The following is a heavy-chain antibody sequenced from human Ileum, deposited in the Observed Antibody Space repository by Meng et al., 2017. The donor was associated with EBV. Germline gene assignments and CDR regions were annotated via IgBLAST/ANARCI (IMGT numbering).Heavy chain of an antibody. CDR1: VFPFSSYW. Sequence: EVQLVESGGGLVQPVGSLRLSCAASVFPFSSYWMHWVRQAPGKGLLWVSRINGDGSGSNYADSVKGRFTISRDNAKNTLSLQMNSLRAEDTAVYYCVRDGDNWNFDYWGQGTLVTVSS. CDR3: VRDGDNWNFDY. CDR2: INGDGSGS. V-gene: IGHV3-74*01. J-gene: IGHJ4*02. D-gene: IGHD1-20*01.